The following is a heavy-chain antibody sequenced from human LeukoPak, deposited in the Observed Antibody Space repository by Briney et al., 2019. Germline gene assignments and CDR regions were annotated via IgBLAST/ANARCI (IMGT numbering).Heavy chain of an antibody. D-gene: IGHD1-26*01. CDR2: INPNSGGT. J-gene: IGHJ5*02. V-gene: IGHV1-2*02. CDR3: ARDRETGDRFYNWFDP. Sequence: GASVKVSCKASGYTFTGYCMHWVRQAPGQGLEWMGWINPNSGGTNYAQKFQGRVTMTRDTSISTAYMELSRLRSDDTAVYYCARDRETGDRFYNWFDPWGQGTLVTVSS. CDR1: GYTFTGYC.